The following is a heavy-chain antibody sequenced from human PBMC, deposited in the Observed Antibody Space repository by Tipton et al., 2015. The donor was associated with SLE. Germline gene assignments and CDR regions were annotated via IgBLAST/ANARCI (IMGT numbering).Heavy chain of an antibody. CDR3: ARDGANSYYMDV. CDR1: GFTFSGSA. CDR2: IYSGGST. D-gene: IGHD4/OR15-4a*01. Sequence: SLRLSCAASGFTFSGSAMSWVRQAPGKGLEWVSVIYSGGSTYYADSVKGRFTISRDNSKNTLYLQMNSLRAEDTAVYYCARDGANSYYMDVWGKGTTVTVSS. V-gene: IGHV3-66*02. J-gene: IGHJ6*03.